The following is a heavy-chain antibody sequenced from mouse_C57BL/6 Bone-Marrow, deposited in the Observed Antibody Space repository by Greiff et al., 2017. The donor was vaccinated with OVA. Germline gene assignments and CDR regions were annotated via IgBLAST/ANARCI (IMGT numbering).Heavy chain of an antibody. V-gene: IGHV10-1*01. CDR3: VRGPGRDWYFDV. CDR2: IRSKSNNYAT. D-gene: IGHD3-3*01. J-gene: IGHJ1*03. Sequence: EVKVVESGGGLVQPKGSLKLSCAASGFSFNTYAMNWVRQAPGKGLEWVARIRSKSNNYATYYADSVKDRFTISRDDSESMLYLQMNNLKTEDTAMYYCVRGPGRDWYFDVWGTGTTVTVSS. CDR1: GFSFNTYA.